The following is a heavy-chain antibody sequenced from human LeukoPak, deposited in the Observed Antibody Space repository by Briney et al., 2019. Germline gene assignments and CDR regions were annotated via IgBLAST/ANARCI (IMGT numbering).Heavy chain of an antibody. V-gene: IGHV4-34*01. Sequence: SETLSLTCAVYGGSFSGYYWSWIRQPPGKGLEWIGEINDSGSTNYNPSLKSRLTISVDTSKNQFSLKLSSVTAADTAVYYCAGHPSRDYYDSSGYYSGAFDIWGQGTMVTVSS. CDR3: AGHPSRDYYDSSGYYSGAFDI. CDR2: INDSGST. D-gene: IGHD3-22*01. J-gene: IGHJ3*02. CDR1: GGSFSGYY.